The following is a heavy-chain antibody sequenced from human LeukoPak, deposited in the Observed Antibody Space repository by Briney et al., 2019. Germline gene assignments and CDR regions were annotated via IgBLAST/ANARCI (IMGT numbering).Heavy chain of an antibody. CDR2: IYPRDGST. CDR3: ARDQEGFDY. V-gene: IGHV1-46*01. Sequence: ASVKVSCKASGYTFTSNYIHWVRQAPGQGLEWMGMIYPRDGSTSYAQKFQGRVTVTRDTSTSTVHMELSGLRSEDTAVYYCARDQEGFDYWGQGILVTVSS. J-gene: IGHJ4*02. CDR1: GYTFTSNY.